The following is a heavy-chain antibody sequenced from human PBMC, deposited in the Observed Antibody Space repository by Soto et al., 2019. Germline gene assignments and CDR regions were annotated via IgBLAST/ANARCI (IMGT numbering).Heavy chain of an antibody. CDR1: GFICSSYD. CDR2: IFVGGST. CDR3: AKATAPSGGAFDI. D-gene: IGHD1-1*01. J-gene: IGHJ3*02. Sequence: GGSLRLSCAASGFICSSYDMSWVRQAPGKGLEWVSTIFVGGSTHYEESVTRRFTISRDTSKNTVFLQMNSLTAGDTAVYYCAKATAPSGGAFDICGQGTMVTVSS. V-gene: IGHV3-23*01.